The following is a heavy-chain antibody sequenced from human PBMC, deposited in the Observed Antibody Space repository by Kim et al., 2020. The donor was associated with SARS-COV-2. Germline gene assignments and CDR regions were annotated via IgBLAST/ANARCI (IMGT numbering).Heavy chain of an antibody. Sequence: SETLSLTCAVYGGSFSGYYWSWIRQPPGKGLEWIGEINHSGSTNYNPSLKSRVTISVETSKNQFSLKLSSVTAADTAVYYCARGLAGRVAFFDYWGQGTLVTVSS. D-gene: IGHD2-15*01. CDR2: INHSGST. CDR3: ARGLAGRVAFFDY. CDR1: GGSFSGYY. V-gene: IGHV4-34*01. J-gene: IGHJ4*02.